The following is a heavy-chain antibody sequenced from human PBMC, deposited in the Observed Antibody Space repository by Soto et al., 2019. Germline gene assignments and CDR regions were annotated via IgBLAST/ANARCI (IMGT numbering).Heavy chain of an antibody. CDR3: AAGYYFGDY. Sequence: QVQLVESGGGVVQPGASLRLSCVTSGFSFSSYGMHWVRQAPGKGLEWVATISHDGRDKFYEDSVKGRFTISRDNSKNTPFLQMNSLIAEDTSLYYCAAGYYFGDYWGQGTLVTVSA. J-gene: IGHJ4*02. D-gene: IGHD3-9*01. CDR1: GFSFSSYG. CDR2: ISHDGRDK. V-gene: IGHV3-30*03.